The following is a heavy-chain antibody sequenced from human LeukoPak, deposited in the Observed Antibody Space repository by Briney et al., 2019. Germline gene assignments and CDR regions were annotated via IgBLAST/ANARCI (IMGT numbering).Heavy chain of an antibody. J-gene: IGHJ6*03. CDR1: GYTLTELS. CDR2: FDPEDGES. V-gene: IGHV1-24*01. D-gene: IGHD2-2*01. CDR3: ATALPAAMFSHCYYYMDV. Sequence: ASVKVSCKVSGYTLTELSMHWVRQAPGKALEWMGGFDPEDGESIYAQKLERRVTMTEDTSTDTAYLELSSLRPEDTAVYYCATALPAAMFSHCYYYMDVWGKGTTVTVSS.